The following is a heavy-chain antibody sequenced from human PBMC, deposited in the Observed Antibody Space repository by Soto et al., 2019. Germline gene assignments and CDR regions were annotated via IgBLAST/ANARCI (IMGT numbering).Heavy chain of an antibody. Sequence: QVQLPESGPGLVKPSQTLSLTCTVSGGSISSGGYYWSWIRQHPGKVLEWIGYIYYSGSTYYNPSLKSRVTISVDTSKNQFSLKLSSVTASDTAVYYCARSGYSYGPNPLPYWGQGTLVTVSS. CDR2: IYYSGST. J-gene: IGHJ4*02. D-gene: IGHD5-18*01. CDR1: GGSISSGGYY. V-gene: IGHV4-31*03. CDR3: ARSGYSYGPNPLPY.